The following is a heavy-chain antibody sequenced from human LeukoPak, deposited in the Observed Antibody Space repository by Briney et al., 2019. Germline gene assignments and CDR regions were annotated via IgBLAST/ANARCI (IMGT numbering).Heavy chain of an antibody. V-gene: IGHV3-7*01. J-gene: IGHJ3*02. CDR1: GVTFVKYW. Sequence: GGSLRLSCEASGVTFVKYWMSWVRQAPGKGPEWVANMNQDGSEKYYVDSVKGRFTISRDNAKNSLYLQMNSLRAEDTAVYYCLLEWYDAFDIWGQGTMVTVSS. CDR3: LLEWYDAFDI. D-gene: IGHD3-3*01. CDR2: MNQDGSEK.